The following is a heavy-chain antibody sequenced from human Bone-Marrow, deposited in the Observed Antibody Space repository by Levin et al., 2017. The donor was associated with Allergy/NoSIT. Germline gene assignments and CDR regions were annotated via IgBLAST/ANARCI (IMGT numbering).Heavy chain of an antibody. CDR2: ISYDGSSK. CDR1: GFTFSGYG. Sequence: GGSLRLSCVASGFTFSGYGMHWVRQAPGKGLEWLAVISYDGSSKYYADSVKGRFTISRDNSKNSLFLQMNSLRAVDTAVYYCAKDYGDFSTWFDPWGQGTLVTVSS. J-gene: IGHJ5*02. V-gene: IGHV3-30*18. CDR3: AKDYGDFSTWFDP. D-gene: IGHD4-17*01.